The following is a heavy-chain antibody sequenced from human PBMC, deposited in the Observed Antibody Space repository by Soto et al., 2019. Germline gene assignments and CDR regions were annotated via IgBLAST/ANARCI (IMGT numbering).Heavy chain of an antibody. CDR1: GYTFTSYG. J-gene: IGHJ6*03. CDR2: ISAYNGNT. Sequence: ASVKVSCKASGYTFTSYGISWVRQAPGQGLGWMGWISAYNGNTNYAQKLQGRVTMTTDTSTSTAYMELRSLRSDDTAVYYCARGITGTTWGSYHYYYYMDVWGKGTTVTVSS. CDR3: ARGITGTTWGSYHYYYYMDV. V-gene: IGHV1-18*01. D-gene: IGHD1-7*01.